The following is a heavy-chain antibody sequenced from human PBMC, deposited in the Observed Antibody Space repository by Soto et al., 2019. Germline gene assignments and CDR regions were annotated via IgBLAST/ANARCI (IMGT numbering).Heavy chain of an antibody. CDR3: ARHYLPVTGRAWWFDP. J-gene: IGHJ5*02. CDR1: GFSFSSYS. D-gene: IGHD6-19*01. V-gene: IGHV3-21*01. Sequence: GGSLRLSCAASGFSFSSYSMNWVRQAPGKGLEWVSSISANSYHIYYADSVKGRFTISRDNAKNSLHLQMNSLRAEDTAVYYCARHYLPVTGRAWWFDPWGQGTLVTVS. CDR2: ISANSYHI.